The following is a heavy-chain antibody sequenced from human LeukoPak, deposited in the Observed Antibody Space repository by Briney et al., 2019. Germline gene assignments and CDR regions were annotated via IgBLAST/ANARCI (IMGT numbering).Heavy chain of an antibody. D-gene: IGHD6-13*01. CDR1: GGSFSGYY. CDR3: ARGKPRITPSSSWYVGSSWFDP. V-gene: IGHV4-34*01. Sequence: SETLSLICAVYGGSFSGYYWSWIRQPPGKGLEWIGEINHSGSTNYNPSLKSRVTISVDTSKNQFSLKLSSVTAADTAVYYCARGKPRITPSSSWYVGSSWFDPWGQGTLVTVSS. J-gene: IGHJ5*02. CDR2: INHSGST.